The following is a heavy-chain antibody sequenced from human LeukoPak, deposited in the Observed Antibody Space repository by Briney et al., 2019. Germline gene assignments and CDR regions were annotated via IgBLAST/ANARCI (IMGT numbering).Heavy chain of an antibody. Sequence: PSETLSLTCTVSGGSISPFFWSWIRQPPGKELEWIGYISYRGSTNYNPSLKSRVTISVDTSKNQFSLKLSSVTAADTAVYYCTRGAGWLIDYWGQGILVTVSS. J-gene: IGHJ4*02. D-gene: IGHD3-16*01. V-gene: IGHV4-59*01. CDR1: GGSISPFF. CDR3: TRGAGWLIDY. CDR2: ISYRGST.